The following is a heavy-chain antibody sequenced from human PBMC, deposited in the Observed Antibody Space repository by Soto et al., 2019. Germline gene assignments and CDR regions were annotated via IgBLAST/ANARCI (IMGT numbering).Heavy chain of an antibody. CDR1: GFTFSSYG. CDR2: IWYDGSNK. Sequence: GGSLRLSCAASGFTFSSYGMHWVRQAPGKGLEWVAVIWYDGSNKYYADSVKGRFTISRDNSKNTLYLQMYSLRAEDTAVYYCARAYYDFWSGYPTSPYYYYGMDVWGQGTTVTVSS. V-gene: IGHV3-33*01. J-gene: IGHJ6*02. D-gene: IGHD3-3*01. CDR3: ARAYYDFWSGYPTSPYYYYGMDV.